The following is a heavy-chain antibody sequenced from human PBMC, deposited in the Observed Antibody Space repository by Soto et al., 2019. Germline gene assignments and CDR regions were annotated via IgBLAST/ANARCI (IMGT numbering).Heavy chain of an antibody. Sequence: GGSLRLSCAASGFTFSSSGMSWVRQAPGKGLEWVSGITDSGGSTYYVDSVKGRFTISRDNSKNTLSLEMNSLRAEDTAVYYCAKDSGWLHYYWGQGTLVTVSS. D-gene: IGHD5-12*01. CDR2: ITDSGGST. CDR3: AKDSGWLHYY. V-gene: IGHV3-23*01. CDR1: GFTFSSSG. J-gene: IGHJ4*02.